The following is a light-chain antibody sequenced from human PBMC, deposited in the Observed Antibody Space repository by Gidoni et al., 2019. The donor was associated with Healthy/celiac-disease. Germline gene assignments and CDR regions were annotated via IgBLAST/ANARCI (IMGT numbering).Light chain of an antibody. CDR2: DAS. CDR3: QQRINWPPIT. CDR1: QSVSSY. Sequence: PGERATLSCRASQSVSSYLAWYQQKPGQAPRLLIYDASNRATGIPARFSGSGSGTDFTLTISSLEPEDFAVYYCQQRINWPPITFGQXTRLEIK. V-gene: IGKV3-11*01. J-gene: IGKJ5*01.